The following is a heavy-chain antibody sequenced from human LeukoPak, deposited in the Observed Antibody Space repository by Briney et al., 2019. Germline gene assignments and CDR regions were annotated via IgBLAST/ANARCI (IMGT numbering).Heavy chain of an antibody. D-gene: IGHD5-24*01. CDR2: IYPGDSDT. CDR3: ARGGDGYNPYNWFDP. Sequence: GESLKISCKGSGYSFTSYWIGWVRQMPGKGLEWMGIIYPGDSDTRYSPSFQGQVTISADKSISTAYLQWSSLKSSDTAMYYCARGGDGYNPYNWFDPWGQGTLVTVSS. V-gene: IGHV5-51*01. CDR1: GYSFTSYW. J-gene: IGHJ5*02.